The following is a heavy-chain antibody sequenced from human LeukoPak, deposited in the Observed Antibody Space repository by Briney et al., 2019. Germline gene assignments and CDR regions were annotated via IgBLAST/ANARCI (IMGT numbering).Heavy chain of an antibody. Sequence: GRSLRLSCAASGFTFSSYAMHWVRQAPGKGLEWVAVISYDGSNKYYADSVKGRFTISRDNSKSTLYLQMNGLRAEDTAVYYCARAPVVVVTDAHYYGMDVWGQGTTVTVSS. J-gene: IGHJ6*02. V-gene: IGHV3-30-3*01. D-gene: IGHD3-22*01. CDR3: ARAPVVVVTDAHYYGMDV. CDR1: GFTFSSYA. CDR2: ISYDGSNK.